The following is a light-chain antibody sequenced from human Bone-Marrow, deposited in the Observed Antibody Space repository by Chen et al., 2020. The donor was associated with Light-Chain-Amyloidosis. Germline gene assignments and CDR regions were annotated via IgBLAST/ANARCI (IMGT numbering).Light chain of an antibody. J-gene: IGKJ4*01. CDR1: QTISSNY. V-gene: IGKV3-20*01. CDR3: QQYGTSPLT. CDR2: GSS. Sequence: EIVLTQSPGTLSLSPGEGANLSCTASQTISSNYLTWYQQDFGQAPRLLIYGSSSRATGIPARFTGSESGTDFTLTINRLEPEDFAMYYCQQYGTSPLTFGGGTKVEIK.